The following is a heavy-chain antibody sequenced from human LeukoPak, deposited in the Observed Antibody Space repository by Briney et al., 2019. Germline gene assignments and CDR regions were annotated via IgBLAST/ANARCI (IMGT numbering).Heavy chain of an antibody. Sequence: SVKVSCKASGSTFSSYAISWVRQAPGQGLEWMGGIIPIFGTANYAQKFQGRVTITTDESTSTAYMELSSLRSEDTAVYYCARNGIAAAVTAHYYYYYYMDVWGRGTTVTVSS. V-gene: IGHV1-69*05. CDR2: IIPIFGTA. CDR3: ARNGIAAAVTAHYYYYYYMDV. CDR1: GSTFSSYA. D-gene: IGHD6-13*01. J-gene: IGHJ6*03.